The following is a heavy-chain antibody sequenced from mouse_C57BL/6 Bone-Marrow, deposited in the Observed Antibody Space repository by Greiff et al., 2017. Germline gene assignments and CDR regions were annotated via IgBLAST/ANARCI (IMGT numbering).Heavy chain of an antibody. Sequence: EVMLVESGEGLVKPGGSLKLSCAASGFTFSSYAMSWVRQTPEKRLEWVAYISSGGDYIYYADTVKGRFTISRDNARNTLYLQMSSLKSEDTAMYYCTRDLLEGVYYAMDYWGQGTSVTVSS. J-gene: IGHJ4*01. CDR3: TRDLLEGVYYAMDY. V-gene: IGHV5-9-1*02. CDR2: ISSGGDYI. CDR1: GFTFSSYA.